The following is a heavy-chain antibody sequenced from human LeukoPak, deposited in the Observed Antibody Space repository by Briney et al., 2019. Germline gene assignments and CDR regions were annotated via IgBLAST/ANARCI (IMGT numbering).Heavy chain of an antibody. CDR3: AKGRQQLTPRGDAFDI. V-gene: IGHV3-30-3*01. CDR2: ISYDGSNK. D-gene: IGHD6-13*01. Sequence: PGGSLRLSCAASGFTFSSYAMHWVRQAPGKGLEWVAVISYDGSNKYYADSVKGRFTISRDNSKNTLYLQMNSLRAEDTALYYCAKGRQQLTPRGDAFDIWGQGTMVTVSS. J-gene: IGHJ3*02. CDR1: GFTFSSYA.